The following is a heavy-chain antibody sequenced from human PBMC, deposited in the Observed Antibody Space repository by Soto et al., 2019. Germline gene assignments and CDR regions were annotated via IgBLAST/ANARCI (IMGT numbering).Heavy chain of an antibody. CDR2: IYHSGST. D-gene: IGHD2-15*01. CDR1: GGSISSSNW. Sequence: SETLSLTCAVSGGSISSSNWWSWVRQPPGKGLEWIGEIYHSGSTNYNPSLKSRVTISVDKSKNQFSLKLTSVTAADTAVYCARGDCSGGSCYSVDIWGQGTMVTVSS. V-gene: IGHV4-4*02. CDR3: ARGDCSGGSCYSVDI. J-gene: IGHJ3*02.